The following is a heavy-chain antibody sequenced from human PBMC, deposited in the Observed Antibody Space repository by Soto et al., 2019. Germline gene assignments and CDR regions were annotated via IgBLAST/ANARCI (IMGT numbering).Heavy chain of an antibody. CDR1: GGSISSYY. V-gene: IGHV4-59*01. D-gene: IGHD3-22*01. CDR2: IYYSGST. CDR3: ARTQYYYDSSGYYYPGFFDY. J-gene: IGHJ4*02. Sequence: PSETLSLTCTVSGGSISSYYWSWTRQPPGKGLEWIGYIYYSGSTNYNPSLKSRVTISVDTSKNQFPLKLSSVTAADTAVYYCARTQYYYDSSGYYYPGFFDYWGQGTLVTVSS.